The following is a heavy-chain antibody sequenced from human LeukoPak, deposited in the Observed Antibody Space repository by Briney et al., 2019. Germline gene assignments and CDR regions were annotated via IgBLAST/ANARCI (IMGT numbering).Heavy chain of an antibody. CDR1: GYTFINYA. CDR2: INTNTGNP. J-gene: IGHJ4*02. D-gene: IGHD3-22*01. CDR3: ARGYDSSGY. V-gene: IGHV7-4-1*02. Sequence: ASVKVSCKASGYTFINYAVNWVRLAPGQGLEWMGWINTNTGNPTYAQGFTGRFVFSLDTSVSTAYLQISSLKAEDTAVYYCARGYDSSGYWGQGTLVTVSS.